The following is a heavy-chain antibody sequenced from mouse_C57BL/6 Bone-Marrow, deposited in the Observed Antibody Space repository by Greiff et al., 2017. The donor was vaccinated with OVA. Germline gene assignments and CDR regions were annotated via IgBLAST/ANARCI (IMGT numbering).Heavy chain of an antibody. CDR2: ISSGSSTI. J-gene: IGHJ2*01. V-gene: IGHV5-17*01. CDR3: ARTLYGSSFYFDY. Sequence: EVKVVESGGGLVKPGGSLKLSCAASGFTFSDYGMHWVRQAPEKGLEWVAYISSGSSTIYYADTVKGRFTISRDNAKNTLFLQRTSLRSEDTAMDYCARTLYGSSFYFDYWGQGTTLTVSS. CDR1: GFTFSDYG. D-gene: IGHD1-1*01.